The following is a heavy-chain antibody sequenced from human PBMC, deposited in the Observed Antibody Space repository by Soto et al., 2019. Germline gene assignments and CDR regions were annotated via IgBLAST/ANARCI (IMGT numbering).Heavy chain of an antibody. CDR3: ARGGRSYWDYYYGMDV. Sequence: QVQLVQSGAEVKKPGASVKVSCKASGYTFTSCDINWVRQATGQGLEWMGWMNPNSGNTGYAQKFQGRVTMTRNTSISTAYMELSSLRSEDTAVYYCARGGRSYWDYYYGMDVWGQGTTVTVSS. CDR1: GYTFTSCD. CDR2: MNPNSGNT. J-gene: IGHJ6*02. D-gene: IGHD1-26*01. V-gene: IGHV1-8*01.